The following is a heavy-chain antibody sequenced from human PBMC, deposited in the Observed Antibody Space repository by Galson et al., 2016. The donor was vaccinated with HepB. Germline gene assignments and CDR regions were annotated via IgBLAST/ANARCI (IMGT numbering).Heavy chain of an antibody. J-gene: IGHJ4*02. CDR1: GFTFSRYG. Sequence: LRLSCAASGFTFSRYGMHWVRQAPGKGLEWVAVISYDGGDKHYADSVKGRFTVSRDNSKNTLFLQMNSQRVEDTAVYYCAKLDCGRDCPRDDWGQGTQVTVS. CDR3: AKLDCGRDCPRDD. V-gene: IGHV3-30*19. CDR2: ISYDGGDK. D-gene: IGHD2-21*02.